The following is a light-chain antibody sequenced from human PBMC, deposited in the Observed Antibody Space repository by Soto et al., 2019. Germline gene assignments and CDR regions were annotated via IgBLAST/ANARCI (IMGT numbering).Light chain of an antibody. V-gene: IGLV1-51*01. Sequence: QSVLTQSPSESAAPGQQVTISCSGSSSNIGNNYVSWYQQVPGTAPKLLIYDNNKRPSGIPDRFSGSKSGTSGTLDITGLQTGDEADYYCATWDGSLPGEVFGGGTKLTVL. CDR3: ATWDGSLPGEV. J-gene: IGLJ2*01. CDR1: SSNIGNNY. CDR2: DNN.